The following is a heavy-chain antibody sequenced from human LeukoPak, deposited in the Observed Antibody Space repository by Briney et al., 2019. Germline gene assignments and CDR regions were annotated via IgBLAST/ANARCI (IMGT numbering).Heavy chain of an antibody. Sequence: SETLSLTCTVSYGSISSFYWSWIRQPAGKGLEWIGRIYTSGSTNYNPSLQSRVTMSVDMSKNQFSLKLSSVTAADTAMYFCARDSVSRGFDYWGQGTLVTVSS. CDR2: IYTSGST. CDR1: YGSISSFY. J-gene: IGHJ4*02. CDR3: ARDSVSRGFDY. V-gene: IGHV4-4*07. D-gene: IGHD3-10*01.